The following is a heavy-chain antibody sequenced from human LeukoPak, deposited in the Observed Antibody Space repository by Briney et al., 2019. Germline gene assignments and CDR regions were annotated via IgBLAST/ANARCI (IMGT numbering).Heavy chain of an antibody. Sequence: GGSLRLSCAASGFSFSNYGMHWVRQGPGMGLEWVAVIAHDESNKNYADSVKGRFTISRDVSKNTLYLQMNSLRAEDTAQYYCAREHNYAVDVWGQGTTVTVSS. CDR2: IAHDESNK. CDR1: GFSFSNYG. CDR3: AREHNYAVDV. J-gene: IGHJ6*02. V-gene: IGHV3-33*01.